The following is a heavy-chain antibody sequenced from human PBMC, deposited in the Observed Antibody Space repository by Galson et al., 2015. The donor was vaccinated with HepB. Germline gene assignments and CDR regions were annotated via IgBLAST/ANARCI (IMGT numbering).Heavy chain of an antibody. CDR1: GFTFSSYG. V-gene: IGHV3-33*08. Sequence: SLRLSCAASGFTFSSYGMHWVRQAPGKGLEWVAVIWYDGSNKYYADSVKGRFTISRDNSKNTLYLQMNSLRAEDTAVYYCAREQWLVRYYYGMDVWGQGTTVTVSS. J-gene: IGHJ6*02. D-gene: IGHD6-19*01. CDR3: AREQWLVRYYYGMDV. CDR2: IWYDGSNK.